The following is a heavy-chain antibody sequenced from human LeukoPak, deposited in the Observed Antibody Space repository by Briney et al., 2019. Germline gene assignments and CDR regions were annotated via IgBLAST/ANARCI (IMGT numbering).Heavy chain of an antibody. Sequence: ASVKVSCKASGYTFISYDINWVRQATGQGLEWMGWMNPNSGNTGYAQKFQGRVTMTRNTSISTAYMELSSLRSEDTAVYYCARAYGDYGDNWFDPWGQGTLVTVSS. V-gene: IGHV1-8*01. CDR3: ARAYGDYGDNWFDP. CDR2: MNPNSGNT. CDR1: GYTFISYD. D-gene: IGHD4-17*01. J-gene: IGHJ5*02.